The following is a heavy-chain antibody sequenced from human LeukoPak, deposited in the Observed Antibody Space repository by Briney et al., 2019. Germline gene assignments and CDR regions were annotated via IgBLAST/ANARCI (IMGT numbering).Heavy chain of an antibody. D-gene: IGHD3-10*01. CDR3: ARDRVVRGVILGY. J-gene: IGHJ4*02. Sequence: ASVKVSCTASGYAFTSYYMHWVRQAPGKGLEWMGIINPSGGSTSYAQKFQGRVTMTRDTSTSTVYMELSSLRSEDTAVYYCARDRVVRGVILGYWGQGTLVTVSS. CDR2: INPSGGST. CDR1: GYAFTSYY. V-gene: IGHV1-46*01.